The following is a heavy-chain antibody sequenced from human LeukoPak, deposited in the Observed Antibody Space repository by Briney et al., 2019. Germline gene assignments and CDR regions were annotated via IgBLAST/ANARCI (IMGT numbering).Heavy chain of an antibody. CDR2: IYYSGST. J-gene: IGHJ6*04. CDR3: ARYREYCSGGSCQGYYYGMDV. Sequence: SQILSLTCTVSGGSISSGDYYWSWIRQPPGKGLEWIGYIYYSGSTYYNPSLKSRVTISVDTSKNQFSLKLSSVTAADTAVYYCARYREYCSGGSCQGYYYGMDVWGKGTTVTVSS. CDR1: GGSISSGDYY. V-gene: IGHV4-30-4*01. D-gene: IGHD2-15*01.